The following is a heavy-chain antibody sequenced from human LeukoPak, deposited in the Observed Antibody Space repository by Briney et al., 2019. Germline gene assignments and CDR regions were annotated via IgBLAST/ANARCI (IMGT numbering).Heavy chain of an antibody. CDR1: RYSFADYY. CDR3: AKGSKVFGVWFDP. CDR2: INPNSGGT. V-gene: IGHV1-2*02. J-gene: IGHJ5*02. Sequence: ASVKVSCKASRYSFADYYIHWVRQAPGQGLEWMGWINPNSGGTKYSHSFQGRVTMTRDTSVSTAYMELNSLRSDDTAVYYCAKGSKVFGVWFDPWGQGTLVTVSS. D-gene: IGHD3-3*01.